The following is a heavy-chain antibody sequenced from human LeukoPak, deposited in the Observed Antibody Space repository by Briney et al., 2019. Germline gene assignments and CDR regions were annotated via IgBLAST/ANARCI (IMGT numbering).Heavy chain of an antibody. J-gene: IGHJ4*02. CDR1: GFTFSTYA. CDR3: ARDSGAGWELPKYYFDY. V-gene: IGHV3-30-3*01. CDR2: ISYDGSNT. Sequence: GGSLRLSCAASGFTFSTYAIHWVRRAPGKGLEWVAFISYDGSNTYYADSVKGRFTISRDNSKNTLYLQMTSLRAEDTAVYYCARDSGAGWELPKYYFDYWGQGTLVTVSS. D-gene: IGHD1-26*01.